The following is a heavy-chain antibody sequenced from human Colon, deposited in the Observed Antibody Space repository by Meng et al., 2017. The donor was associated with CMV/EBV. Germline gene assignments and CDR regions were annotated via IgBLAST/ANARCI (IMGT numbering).Heavy chain of an antibody. V-gene: IGHV4-4*07. D-gene: IGHD1-26*01. CDR3: ARETTGATAGRWFDP. CDR1: ACSVTSYY. J-gene: IGHJ5*02. Sequence: AACSVTSYYWSCFRKHAVKGPHGLGRIYTSGITNNNPSLKSRVTMSVDTTKNQYSLKLSSLTAADTAVYYCARETTGATAGRWFDPWGQGTLVTVSS. CDR2: IYTSGIT.